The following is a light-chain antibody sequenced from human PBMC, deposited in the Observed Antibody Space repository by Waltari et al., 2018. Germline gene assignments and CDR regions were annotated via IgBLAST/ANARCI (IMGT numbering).Light chain of an antibody. J-gene: IGKJ5*01. V-gene: IGKV1-9*01. Sequence: IQLHQSPSCLSTSAEDRVPITCRAREGISSYLAWYQQKPGKAPKLLIHTPSTLQSGVPSRFSGSGSGTDFTLSISSLQPEDFATYYCQQRNSYPITFGQGTRLEIK. CDR2: TPS. CDR1: EGISSY. CDR3: QQRNSYPIT.